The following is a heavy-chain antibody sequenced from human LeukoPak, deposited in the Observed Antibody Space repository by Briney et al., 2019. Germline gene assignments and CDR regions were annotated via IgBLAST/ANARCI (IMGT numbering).Heavy chain of an antibody. CDR3: ARDSGSYYYDY. V-gene: IGHV4-59*01. Sequence: SETLSLTCTVSGGSISSYYWSWIRQPPGKGLEWIGYIHYSGSTNYNPSLKSRVTISVDMSKNQFSLKLSSVTAADTAVYYCARDSGSYYYDYRGQGTLVTVSS. J-gene: IGHJ4*02. D-gene: IGHD1-26*01. CDR2: IHYSGST. CDR1: GGSISSYY.